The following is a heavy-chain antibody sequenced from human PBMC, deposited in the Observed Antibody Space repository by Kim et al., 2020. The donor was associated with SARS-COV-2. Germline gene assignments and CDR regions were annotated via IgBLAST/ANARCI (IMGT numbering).Heavy chain of an antibody. Sequence: SYSPPFQGQVTISADKSISTAYLQWSSLKASDTAMYYCARASSSWSPFDYWGQGTLVTVSS. CDR3: ARASSSWSPFDY. J-gene: IGHJ4*02. V-gene: IGHV5-51*01. D-gene: IGHD6-13*01.